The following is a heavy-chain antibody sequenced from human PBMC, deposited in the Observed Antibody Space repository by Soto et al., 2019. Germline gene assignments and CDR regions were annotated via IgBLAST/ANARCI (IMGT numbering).Heavy chain of an antibody. D-gene: IGHD3-3*01. CDR1: GYTFTSYA. Sequence: GASVNVSCKASGYTFTSYAMHWVRQAPGQRLEWMGWINAGNGNTKYSQKFQGRVTITRDTSASTAYMELSSLRSEDTAVYYCARDFWKVVADRQYYYYYMDVWGKGTTVTVSS. CDR3: ARDFWKVVADRQYYYYYMDV. V-gene: IGHV1-3*01. J-gene: IGHJ6*03. CDR2: INAGNGNT.